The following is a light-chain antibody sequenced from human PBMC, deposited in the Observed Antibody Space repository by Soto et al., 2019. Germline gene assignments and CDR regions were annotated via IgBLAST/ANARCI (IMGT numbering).Light chain of an antibody. V-gene: IGKV1-8*01. J-gene: IGKJ4*01. CDR3: QQYNSYSLT. CDR2: AAS. Sequence: AIPMTQSASSFSASTGDRVTITCGASQGISNYLAWYQQKPGELPKLVIYAASILQTGVPSRFSGSGSGTEFTLTISSLQTDDFATYYCQQYNSYSLTFGGGTKVDIK. CDR1: QGISNY.